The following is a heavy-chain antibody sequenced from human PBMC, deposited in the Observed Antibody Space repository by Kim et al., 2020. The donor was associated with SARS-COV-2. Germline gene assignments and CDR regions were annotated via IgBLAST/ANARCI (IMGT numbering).Heavy chain of an antibody. Sequence: SETLSLTCAVYGGSFSGYYWSWIRQPPGKGLEWIGEINHSGSTNYNPSLKSRVTISVDTSKNQFSLKLSSVTAADTAVYYCARAGERRYSYGYVRPGTTTVLQPPPYYFDYWGQGTLVTVSS. J-gene: IGHJ4*02. D-gene: IGHD5-18*01. V-gene: IGHV4-34*01. CDR1: GGSFSGYY. CDR2: INHSGST. CDR3: ARAGERRYSYGYVRPGTTTVLQPPPYYFDY.